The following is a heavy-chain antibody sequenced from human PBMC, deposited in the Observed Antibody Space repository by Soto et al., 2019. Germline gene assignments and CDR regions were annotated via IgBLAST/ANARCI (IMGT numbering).Heavy chain of an antibody. CDR3: AKHLSYGESVFDP. V-gene: IGHV3-23*01. J-gene: IGHJ5*02. CDR1: GFSFSNYC. CDR2: IRGSSETG. D-gene: IGHD3-10*01. Sequence: GGSLRLACAASGFSFSNYCMSWVRQAPGEGLEWVATIRGSSETGNHADSVKGRFTISRDNSKNTLYLQMDSLRVEDTAAYSCAKHLSYGESVFDPWGQGTLVTVSS.